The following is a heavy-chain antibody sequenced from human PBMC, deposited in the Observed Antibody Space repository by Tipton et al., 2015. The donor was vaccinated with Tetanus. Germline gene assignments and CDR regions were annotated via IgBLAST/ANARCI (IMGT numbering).Heavy chain of an antibody. CDR3: AKRGQQWVVSSYFDS. J-gene: IGHJ4*02. Sequence: SLRLSCVASGFTFSDHYMSWIRQAPGKGLEWVSYISSSGKTVHYADAVKGRFTISRDSAKNSLYLQMNSLRADDTAVYFCAKRGQQWVVSSYFDSWGQGTLVAVSA. V-gene: IGHV3-11*01. D-gene: IGHD6-19*01. CDR1: GFTFSDHY. CDR2: ISSSGKTV.